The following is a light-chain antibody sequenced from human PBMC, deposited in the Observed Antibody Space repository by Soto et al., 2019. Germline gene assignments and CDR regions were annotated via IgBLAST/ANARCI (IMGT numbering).Light chain of an antibody. V-gene: IGKV2-28*01. J-gene: IGKJ1*01. CDR3: MQSLQTWT. Sequence: DSVMTQSPLSLVVTPGETASISCRSSQSLLHSNGHNFLDWYVQKAGQSPQLLIYMGSNRASGVPDRFSGSGSGTDFTLEISRVEAEDAGVYYCMQSLQTWTFGQGTKVEIK. CDR1: QSLLHSNGHNF. CDR2: MGS.